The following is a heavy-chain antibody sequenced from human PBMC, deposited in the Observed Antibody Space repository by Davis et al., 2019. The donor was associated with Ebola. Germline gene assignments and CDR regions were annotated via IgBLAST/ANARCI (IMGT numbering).Heavy chain of an antibody. V-gene: IGHV1-46*01. D-gene: IGHD4-17*01. CDR3: ARGEETVTTGYYYYGMDV. CDR1: GYTFTSYY. CDR2: INPSGGST. J-gene: IGHJ6*02. Sequence: ASVKVSCKASGYTFTSYYMHWVRQAPGQGLEWMGIINPSGGSTSYAQKFQGRVTMTRDTSTSTVYMELSSLRSEDTAVYYCARGEETVTTGYYYYGMDVWGQGTTVTVSS.